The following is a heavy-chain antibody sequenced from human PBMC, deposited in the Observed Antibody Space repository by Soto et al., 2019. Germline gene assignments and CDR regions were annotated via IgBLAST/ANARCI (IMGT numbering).Heavy chain of an antibody. CDR2: ISYDGSNK. Sequence: PGGSLRLSCAASGFPFSSYGMHWVRQAPGKGLEWVAVISYDGSNKYYADSVKGRFTISRDNSKNTLYLQMNSLRAEDTAVYYCAKSSRRIAAAENYGMDVWGQGTTVTVSS. V-gene: IGHV3-30*18. CDR1: GFPFSSYG. CDR3: AKSSRRIAAAENYGMDV. J-gene: IGHJ6*02. D-gene: IGHD6-13*01.